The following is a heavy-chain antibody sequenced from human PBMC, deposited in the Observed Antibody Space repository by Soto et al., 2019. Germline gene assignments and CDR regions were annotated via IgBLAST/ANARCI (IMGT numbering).Heavy chain of an antibody. D-gene: IGHD2-21*02. CDR1: GYTFTGYY. CDR2: INPYTGGA. Sequence: ASVKVSCKASGYTFTGYYVLWVRRAPGQGPECMGWINPYTGGANYAQKFQGRVTMTRDTSISTAYMELSKLISDDTAVYYCATQFHHCGGDCYRGPYFGMDVWGQGTTVTVSS. V-gene: IGHV1-2*02. J-gene: IGHJ6*02. CDR3: ATQFHHCGGDCYRGPYFGMDV.